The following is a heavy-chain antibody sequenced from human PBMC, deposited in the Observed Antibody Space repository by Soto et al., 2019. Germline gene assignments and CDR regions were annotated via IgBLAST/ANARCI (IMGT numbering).Heavy chain of an antibody. CDR3: ARARAPYSSSSCWFDP. CDR1: GYTFTGYY. CDR2: INPNSGGT. J-gene: IGHJ5*02. Sequence: ASVKVSCKASGYTFTGYYMHWVRQAPGQGLEWMGWINPNSGGTNYAQKFQGRVTMTRDTSISTAYMELSRLRSGDTAVYYCARARAPYSSSSCWFDPWGQGTLVTVSS. D-gene: IGHD6-6*01. V-gene: IGHV1-2*02.